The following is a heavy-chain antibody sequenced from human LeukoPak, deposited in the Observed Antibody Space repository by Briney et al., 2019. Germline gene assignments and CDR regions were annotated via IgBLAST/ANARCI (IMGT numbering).Heavy chain of an antibody. CDR2: ISYDGSNK. CDR3: AREYYDILTGPLNY. CDR1: GFTFSSYA. J-gene: IGHJ4*02. D-gene: IGHD3-9*01. Sequence: GRSLRLSCAASGFTFSSYAMHWARQAPGKGLEWVAVISYDGSNKYYADSVKGRFTVSRDNSKNTLYLQMNSLRAEDTAVYYCAREYYDILTGPLNYWGQGTLVTVSS. V-gene: IGHV3-30*04.